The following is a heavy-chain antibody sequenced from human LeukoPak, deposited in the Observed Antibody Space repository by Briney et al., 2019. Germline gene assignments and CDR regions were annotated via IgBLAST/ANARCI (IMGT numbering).Heavy chain of an antibody. Sequence: KPSETLPLTCTVSGGSISNYYWTWIRQPPGKGLEWIGYIYYSGSTNYNPSLNSRVTISVDTSKNQFSLKLSSVTAADTAVYYCARDRSEFDYWGQGTLVTVSS. J-gene: IGHJ4*02. CDR2: IYYSGST. CDR1: GGSISNYY. V-gene: IGHV4-59*01. CDR3: ARDRSEFDY.